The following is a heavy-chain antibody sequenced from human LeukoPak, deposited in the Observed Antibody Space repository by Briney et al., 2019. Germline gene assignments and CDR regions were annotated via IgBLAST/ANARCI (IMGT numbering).Heavy chain of an antibody. Sequence: GGSLRLSCAASGFTVSSNYMSWVRQAPGKGLGWVSVIYSGGSTYYADSVKGRFTISRDNSKNTLYLQMNSLRAEDTAVYYCARDDTHYGSSGSFYDAFDIWGQGTMVTVSS. CDR2: IYSGGST. CDR1: GFTVSSNY. V-gene: IGHV3-53*01. J-gene: IGHJ3*02. CDR3: ARDDTHYGSSGSFYDAFDI. D-gene: IGHD3-22*01.